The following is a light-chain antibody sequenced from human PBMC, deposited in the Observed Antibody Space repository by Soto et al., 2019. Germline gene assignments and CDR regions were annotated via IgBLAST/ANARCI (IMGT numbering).Light chain of an antibody. J-gene: IGLJ1*01. CDR1: SSDVGGYNH. V-gene: IGLV2-14*01. CDR3: SSYTTSSTH. Sequence: QSALTQPASVSGSPGQSITISCTGTSSDVGGYNHVSWVQQHPGKAPKLMINDVSNRPSGVSTRFSGSESGNTASLTISGLQAEDEADYYCSSYTTSSTHFGPGTKLTVL. CDR2: DVS.